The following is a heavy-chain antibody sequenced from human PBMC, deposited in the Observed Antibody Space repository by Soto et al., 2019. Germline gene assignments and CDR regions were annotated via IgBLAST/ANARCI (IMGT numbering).Heavy chain of an antibody. CDR3: ARDSKDDSSGYYAGFDY. CDR2: IYYDGSNK. V-gene: IGHV3-33*01. J-gene: IGHJ4*02. Sequence: QVQLVESGGGVVQPGRSLRLSCAVSGFTFSSYGMNWVRQAPGKGLEWVAAIYYDGSNKYYADSVRGRFTISRDNFKNTLYLHMNRLRAEYTAVYYCARDSKDDSSGYYAGFDYWGQRTLVTVSS. D-gene: IGHD3-22*01. CDR1: GFTFSSYG.